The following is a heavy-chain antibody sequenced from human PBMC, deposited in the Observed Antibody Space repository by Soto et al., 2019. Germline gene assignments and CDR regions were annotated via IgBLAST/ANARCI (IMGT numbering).Heavy chain of an antibody. J-gene: IGHJ5*02. CDR3: ARDLRGRRSGRFDP. D-gene: IGHD3-10*01. CDR2: IYYSGVT. V-gene: IGHV4-31*03. CDR1: GDPITSGGFY. Sequence: QVQLQESGPGLVKPSETLSLTCTLSGDPITSGGFYWTWIRQHPAKGLEWIGYIYYSGVTYYNPSLKSRATRLVDTSKNQFSLNLSSVTAADTAMYYFARDLRGRRSGRFDPWGQGTLVTVSS.